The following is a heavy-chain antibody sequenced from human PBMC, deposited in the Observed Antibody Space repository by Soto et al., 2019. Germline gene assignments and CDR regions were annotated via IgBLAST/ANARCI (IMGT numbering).Heavy chain of an antibody. Sequence: QVQLVQSGAEVKKPGASVKVSCKASGYTFTGYYMHWVRQAPGQGLEWMGWINPNSGGTNYAQKFQGWVTMTRDTSISTAYMELSRLRSDDTAVYYCARGVVVVPAASPPQDSYYYYMDVWGKGTTVTVSS. CDR1: GYTFTGYY. D-gene: IGHD2-2*01. V-gene: IGHV1-2*04. CDR3: ARGVVVVPAASPPQDSYYYYMDV. CDR2: INPNSGGT. J-gene: IGHJ6*03.